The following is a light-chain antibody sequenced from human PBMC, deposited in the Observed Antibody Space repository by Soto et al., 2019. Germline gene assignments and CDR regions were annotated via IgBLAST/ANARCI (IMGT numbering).Light chain of an antibody. CDR3: QQTNSMPRT. CDR2: ATS. J-gene: IGKJ1*01. V-gene: IGKV1-39*01. CDR1: QTISRF. Sequence: DIQMTQSPSSLSASVGDRVTITCRASQTISRFLNWYQQEPGKAPKLLISATSRLESGVPSRFTGSGSGTDFTLTSGSLQPEDFVTDYCQQTNSMPRTFGQGTKVEIK.